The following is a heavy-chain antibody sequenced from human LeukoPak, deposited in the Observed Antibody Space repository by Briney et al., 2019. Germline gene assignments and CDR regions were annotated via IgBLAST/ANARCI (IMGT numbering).Heavy chain of an antibody. CDR3: ARQREYYESSGYYSFDY. CDR2: IYSSGST. D-gene: IGHD3-22*01. Sequence: SETLSLTCAVYGGSFSGYYWSWIRQPPGKGLEWIGYIYSSGSTNYNPSLKSRVTISVDTSKNQFSLKLSSVTAADTAVYYCARQREYYESSGYYSFDYWGQGTLVTVSS. V-gene: IGHV4-59*08. J-gene: IGHJ4*02. CDR1: GGSFSGYY.